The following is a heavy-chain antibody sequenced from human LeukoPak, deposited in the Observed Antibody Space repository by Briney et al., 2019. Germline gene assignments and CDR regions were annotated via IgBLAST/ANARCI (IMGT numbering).Heavy chain of an antibody. D-gene: IGHD6-13*01. Sequence: SETLSLTCTVSGGSISSYYWSWIRQPPGKGLEWIGYIYYSGSTNYNPSLKSRVTISVDTSKNPFSLKLSSVTAADTAVYYCAIAAAGTDYWGQGTLVTVSS. V-gene: IGHV4-59*08. CDR2: IYYSGST. CDR3: AIAAAGTDY. J-gene: IGHJ4*02. CDR1: GGSISSYY.